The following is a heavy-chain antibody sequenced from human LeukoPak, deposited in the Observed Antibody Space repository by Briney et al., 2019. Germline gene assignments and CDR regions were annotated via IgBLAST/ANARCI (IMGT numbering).Heavy chain of an antibody. CDR2: INHSGST. V-gene: IGHV4-34*01. J-gene: IGHJ3*02. D-gene: IGHD3-10*01. CDR1: GGSFSGYY. Sequence: PSETLSLTCAVYGGSFSGYYWSWIRQPPGKGLERIGEINHSGSTNYNPSLKSRVTISVGTSKNQFSLKLSSVTAADTAVYYCARGILKLLWFGELSLDAFDIWGQGTMVTVSS. CDR3: ARGILKLLWFGELSLDAFDI.